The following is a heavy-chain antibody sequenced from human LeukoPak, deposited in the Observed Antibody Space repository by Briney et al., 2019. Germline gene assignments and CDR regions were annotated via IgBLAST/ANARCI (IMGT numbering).Heavy chain of an antibody. CDR3: ARSTVTTWVGDFDY. Sequence: SETLSLTCTVSGGSTSSSSYYWGWIRQPPGKGLEWIGSIFYSGNTYYNPSLESRVTISVDTSKNQFSLKMTSVTAADTAVYYCARSTVTTWVGDFDYWGRGTLVTVSS. CDR2: IFYSGNT. D-gene: IGHD4-17*01. J-gene: IGHJ4*02. V-gene: IGHV4-39*01. CDR1: GGSTSSSSYY.